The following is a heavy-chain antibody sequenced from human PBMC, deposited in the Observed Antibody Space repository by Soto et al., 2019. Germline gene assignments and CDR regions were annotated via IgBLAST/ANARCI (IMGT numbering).Heavy chain of an antibody. D-gene: IGHD6-19*01. CDR3: AARLVGWFDPGRLHYCYSLDV. V-gene: IGHV3-23*01. CDR1: GFKFSNYA. CDR2: VDGRGESP. Sequence: EVQLLESGGDLVHPGGSLRLSCAASGFKFSNYAMTWVRQAPGKGLGWVSSVDGRGESPSYADAVKGRFSISRDNTNNTLYLQVKSLRVGDTALYYCAARLVGWFDPGRLHYCYSLDVWGQGTTVSVSS. J-gene: IGHJ6*02.